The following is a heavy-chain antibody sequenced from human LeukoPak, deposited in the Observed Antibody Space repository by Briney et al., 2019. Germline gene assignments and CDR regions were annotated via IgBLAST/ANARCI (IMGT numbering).Heavy chain of an antibody. CDR3: ARDRTGYSSGWYYAY. CDR1: GYTFTGYY. V-gene: IGHV1-2*02. Sequence: GASVKVSCKASGYTFTGYYMHWVRQAPGQGLEWMGWINPNSGGTNYAQKFQGRVTMTRGTSISTAYMELSRLRSDDTAVYYCARDRTGYSSGWYYAYWGQGTLVTVSS. D-gene: IGHD6-19*01. J-gene: IGHJ4*02. CDR2: INPNSGGT.